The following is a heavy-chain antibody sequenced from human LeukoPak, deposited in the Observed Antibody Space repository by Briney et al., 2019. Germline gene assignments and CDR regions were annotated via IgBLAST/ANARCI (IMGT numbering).Heavy chain of an antibody. J-gene: IGHJ6*03. CDR3: ARERGGTGSFYSGYYYYIDV. CDR1: GFTFSSYW. D-gene: IGHD3-22*01. Sequence: GGSLRLSCAASGFTFSSYWMSWVRQAPGKGLEWVANIKQDGSEKYYVDSVKGRFTISRDNAKNSLFLQMNSLRAEDTAVYYCARERGGTGSFYSGYYYYIDVWGKGTTVTVSS. CDR2: IKQDGSEK. V-gene: IGHV3-7*01.